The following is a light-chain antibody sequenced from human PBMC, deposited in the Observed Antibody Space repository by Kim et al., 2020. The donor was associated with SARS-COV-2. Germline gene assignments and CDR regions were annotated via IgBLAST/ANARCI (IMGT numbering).Light chain of an antibody. CDR1: SSNIGAVYD. J-gene: IGLJ3*02. Sequence: QRVTSSCTGSSSNIGAVYDVHWYQQLPGTAPKLLIYGNSNRPSGVPDRFSGSKSGTSASLAITGLQAEDEADYYCQSYDSSLSGWVFGGGTQLTVL. V-gene: IGLV1-40*01. CDR3: QSYDSSLSGWV. CDR2: GNS.